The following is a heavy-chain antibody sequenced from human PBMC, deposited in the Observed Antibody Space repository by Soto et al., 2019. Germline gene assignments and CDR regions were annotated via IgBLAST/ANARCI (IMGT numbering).Heavy chain of an antibody. V-gene: IGHV4-34*01. CDR2: INHSGST. CDR1: GGSFSGYY. Sequence: SETLSLTCAVYGGSFSGYYWSWIRQPPGKGLEWIGEINHSGSTNYNPSLKSRVTISVDTSKNQFSLKLSSVTAADTAVYYCARFDVVVVAAENKFDPWGQETLVTVSS. J-gene: IGHJ5*02. CDR3: ARFDVVVVAAENKFDP. D-gene: IGHD2-15*01.